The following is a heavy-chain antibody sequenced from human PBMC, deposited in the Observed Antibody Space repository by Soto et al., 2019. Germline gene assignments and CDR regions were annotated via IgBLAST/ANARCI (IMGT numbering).Heavy chain of an antibody. CDR1: GYTFTSYD. Sequence: QVQLVQSGAEVKKPGASVKVSCKASGYTFTSYDINWVRQATGQGLEWMGWMNPNSGNTGYAQKFQGRGTMTRNTSISTAYMELSSLRSEDTAVYYCASISTSDYYYGMDVWGQGTTVTVSS. J-gene: IGHJ6*02. D-gene: IGHD2-2*01. CDR3: ASISTSDYYYGMDV. V-gene: IGHV1-8*01. CDR2: MNPNSGNT.